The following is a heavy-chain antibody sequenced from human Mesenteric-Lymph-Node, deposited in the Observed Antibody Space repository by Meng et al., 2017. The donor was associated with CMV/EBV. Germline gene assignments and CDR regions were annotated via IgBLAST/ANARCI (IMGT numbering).Heavy chain of an antibody. Sequence: LSLTCAASGFTFSSYWMSWVRQAPGKGLEWVANIKQDGSEKYYVDSVKGRFTISRDNAKNSLYLQMNSLRAEDTAVYYCARDWAGYFYGMDVWGQGTTVTVSS. CDR3: ARDWAGYFYGMDV. CDR2: IKQDGSEK. V-gene: IGHV3-7*01. J-gene: IGHJ6*02. D-gene: IGHD1-14*01. CDR1: GFTFSSYW.